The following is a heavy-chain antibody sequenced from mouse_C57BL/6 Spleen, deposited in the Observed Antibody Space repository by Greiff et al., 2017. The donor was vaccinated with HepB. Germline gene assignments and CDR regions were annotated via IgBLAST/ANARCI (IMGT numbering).Heavy chain of an antibody. Sequence: VQLQQSGPVLVKPGASVKMSCKASGYTFTDYYMNWVKQSHGKSLEWIGVINPYNGGTSYNQKFKGKATLTVDKSSSTAYMELNSLTSEDSAVYYCAREAIYDGYYGGFAYWGQGTLVTVSA. V-gene: IGHV1-19*01. CDR3: AREAIYDGYYGGFAY. CDR1: GYTFTDYY. J-gene: IGHJ3*01. CDR2: INPYNGGT. D-gene: IGHD2-3*01.